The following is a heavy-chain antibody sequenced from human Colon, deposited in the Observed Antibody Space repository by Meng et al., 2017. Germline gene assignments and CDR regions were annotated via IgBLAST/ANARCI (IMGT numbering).Heavy chain of an antibody. CDR1: GGSVSSGHW. Sequence: SETLSLTCAVSGGSVSSGHWWSWVRQPPGKGLEWIEEIYHSGSTNYNPSLKSRVIISIDKSTNQFPLNLHSVTAADTAVYYCARSPGWWFLDLWGHGNLVTVSS. D-gene: IGHD1-1*01. V-gene: IGHV4-4*02. CDR3: ARSPGWWFLDL. CDR2: IYHSGST. J-gene: IGHJ2*01.